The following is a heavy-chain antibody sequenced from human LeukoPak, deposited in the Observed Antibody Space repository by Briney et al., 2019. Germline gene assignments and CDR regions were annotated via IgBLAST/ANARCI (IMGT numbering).Heavy chain of an antibody. D-gene: IGHD6-13*01. CDR2: ISGSGGST. V-gene: IGHV3-23*01. CDR3: AKKGAAAELDY. J-gene: IGHJ4*02. CDR1: GFTFSSYA. Sequence: GGSLRLSCAASGFTFSSYAMSWVRQAPGKGLEWVSAISGSGGSTYYADSVKGRFTISRDNSKNTLYLQMNGLRAGDTAVYYCAKKGAAAELDYWGQGTLVTVSS.